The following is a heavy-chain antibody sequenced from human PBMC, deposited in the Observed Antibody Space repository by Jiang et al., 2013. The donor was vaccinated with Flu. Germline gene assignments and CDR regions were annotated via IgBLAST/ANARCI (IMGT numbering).Heavy chain of an antibody. D-gene: IGHD1-7*01. V-gene: IGHV5-51*01. CDR3: ARLTGTTIVSNFDY. Sequence: WMGIIYPGDSDTRYSPSFQGQVTISADKSISTAYLQWSSLKASDTAMYYCARLTGTTIVSNFDYWGQGTLVTVSS. CDR2: IYPGDSDT. J-gene: IGHJ4*02.